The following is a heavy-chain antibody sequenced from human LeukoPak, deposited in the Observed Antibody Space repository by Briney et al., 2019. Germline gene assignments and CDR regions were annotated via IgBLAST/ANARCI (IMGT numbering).Heavy chain of an antibody. CDR1: EFTFGSYW. D-gene: IGHD2-21*02. CDR3: ARDSSPYCGDDCYFDAFDL. V-gene: IGHV3-7*03. Sequence: PGGSLRLSCVASEFTFGSYWMTWVRQAPGKGLEWVANINQDGRKEHYVDSVKGRFTIPRDNAKNFLYLQMNSLRAEDTAVYYCARDSSPYCGDDCYFDAFDLWGQGTMVTVSS. J-gene: IGHJ3*01. CDR2: INQDGRKE.